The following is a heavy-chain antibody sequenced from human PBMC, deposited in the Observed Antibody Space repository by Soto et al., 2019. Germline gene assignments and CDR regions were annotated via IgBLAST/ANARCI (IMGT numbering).Heavy chain of an antibody. CDR3: ARDMACSGGSCYSEVNYWFDP. D-gene: IGHD2-15*01. J-gene: IGHJ5*02. CDR1: GGSISSGDYY. V-gene: IGHV4-30-4*01. CDR2: IYYSGST. Sequence: QVQLQESGPGLVKPSQTLSLTCTVSGGSISSGDYYWSWIRQPPGKGLEWIGSIYYSGSTYYNPSLKSRVTTSVDTFMFQFSLKLSSVTAAVTAVYYCARDMACSGGSCYSEVNYWFDPWGQGTLVTVSS.